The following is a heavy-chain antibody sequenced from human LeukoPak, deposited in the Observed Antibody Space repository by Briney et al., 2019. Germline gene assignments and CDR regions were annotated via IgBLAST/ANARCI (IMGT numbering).Heavy chain of an antibody. Sequence: SETLSLTCTVSGGAISDYYWTWIRQPPGKELEWIGYIYYSGSTTYNPSLKSRVTISLDKSKNQFSLELTSVTAADTAVYYCARRYCSSLDCHKTINWFDPWGQGTLVTVSS. J-gene: IGHJ5*02. D-gene: IGHD2-2*01. CDR1: GGAISDYY. V-gene: IGHV4-59*01. CDR3: ARRYCSSLDCHKTINWFDP. CDR2: IYYSGST.